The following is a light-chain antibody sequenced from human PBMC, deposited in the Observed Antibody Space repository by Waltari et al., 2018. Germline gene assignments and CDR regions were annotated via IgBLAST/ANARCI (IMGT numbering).Light chain of an antibody. V-gene: IGLV1-47*01. Sequence: QSVLTQPPSASGTPGQRVTISCSGSSSTIGSNYVYWYQQLPGTAPKLLIYRKNQRPSGVPDRCSGSKSGTAASLAISGLRSEDEADYYCAAWDDSLSGLVVFGGGTKLTVL. CDR2: RKN. CDR1: SSTIGSNY. J-gene: IGLJ2*01. CDR3: AAWDDSLSGLVV.